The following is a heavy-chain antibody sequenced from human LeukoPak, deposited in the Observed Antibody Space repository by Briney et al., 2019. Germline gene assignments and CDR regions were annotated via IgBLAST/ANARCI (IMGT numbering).Heavy chain of an antibody. CDR3: ARVPRGYSYGSYYFDY. Sequence: SETLSLTCTVSGGSISSGGYYWSWIRQHPGKGLEWIGSIYYSGSTYYNPSLKSRVTISVDTSKNQFSLKLSSVTAADTAVYYCARVPRGYSYGSYYFDYWGQGTLVTVSS. CDR2: IYYSGST. J-gene: IGHJ4*02. CDR1: GGSISSGGYY. D-gene: IGHD5-18*01. V-gene: IGHV4-39*07.